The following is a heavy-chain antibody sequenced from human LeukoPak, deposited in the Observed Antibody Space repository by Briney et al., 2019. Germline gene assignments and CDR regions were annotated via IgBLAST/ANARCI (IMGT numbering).Heavy chain of an antibody. CDR1: GFTFSSYS. CDR2: IYSGGDT. D-gene: IGHD5-18*01. J-gene: IGHJ4*02. Sequence: PGGSLRLSCAASGFTFSSYSMNWVRQSPGEGLEWVSLIYSGGDTYYADSAKGRFTISRDNSKNTLYLQMNSLRDEDTAVYYCAKWGGYGYGIDFWGQGTLVTVSS. V-gene: IGHV3-66*01. CDR3: AKWGGYGYGIDF.